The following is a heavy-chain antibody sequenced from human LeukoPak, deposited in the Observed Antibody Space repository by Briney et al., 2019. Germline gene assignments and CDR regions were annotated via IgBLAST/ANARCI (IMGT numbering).Heavy chain of an antibody. Sequence: AASVKVSCKASGYTFTGYYMHWERQAPGQGLEWMGPINPNSGGTNYAQQFQGRAPMTRDTSISTAYMELSRMRSDDTAVYYCARVHRVRTSAGNAFDIWGQGTMVTVSS. V-gene: IGHV1-2*06. CDR2: INPNSGGT. CDR1: GYTFTGYY. J-gene: IGHJ3*02. D-gene: IGHD1-1*01. CDR3: ARVHRVRTSAGNAFDI.